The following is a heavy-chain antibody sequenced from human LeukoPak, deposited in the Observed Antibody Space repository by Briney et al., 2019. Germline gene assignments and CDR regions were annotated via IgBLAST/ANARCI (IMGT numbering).Heavy chain of an antibody. J-gene: IGHJ4*02. CDR3: ARDPGDNWNDMDY. Sequence: ASVKVSCKASGYTFTGYYMHWVRQAPGQGLEWMGRINPNSGGTNYAQKFQGRVTMTRDTSISTAYMELSTLRSDDTAVYYCARDPGDNWNDMDYWGQGTLVTVSS. D-gene: IGHD1-1*01. V-gene: IGHV1-2*06. CDR2: INPNSGGT. CDR1: GYTFTGYY.